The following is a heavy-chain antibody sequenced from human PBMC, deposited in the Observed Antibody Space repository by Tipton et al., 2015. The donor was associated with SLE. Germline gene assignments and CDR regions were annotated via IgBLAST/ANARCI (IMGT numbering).Heavy chain of an antibody. CDR2: ISGSGGST. CDR3: ARDRVVVAAYFDL. Sequence: SLRLSCAASGFTFSSYVMSWVRQAPGKGLEWVSAISGSGGSTYYADSVKGRFTISRDNAKNSLYLQMNSLRAEDTAVYYCARDRVVVAAYFDLWGRGTLVTVSS. CDR1: GFTFSSYV. D-gene: IGHD2-15*01. J-gene: IGHJ2*01. V-gene: IGHV3-23*01.